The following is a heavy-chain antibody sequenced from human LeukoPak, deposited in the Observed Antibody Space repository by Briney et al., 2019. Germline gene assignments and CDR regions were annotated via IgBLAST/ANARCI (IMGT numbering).Heavy chain of an antibody. Sequence: ASVKVSCKASGYTFIGYYIHWVRQAPGQGLERMGRINPNSGGTNYPRKFQGRVTMTRDTSISTAYMELNSLISDDTAVYYCARDSSGGYYYMDVWGKGTTVTVSS. V-gene: IGHV1-2*06. D-gene: IGHD2-15*01. CDR2: INPNSGGT. J-gene: IGHJ6*03. CDR3: ARDSSGGYYYMDV. CDR1: GYTFIGYY.